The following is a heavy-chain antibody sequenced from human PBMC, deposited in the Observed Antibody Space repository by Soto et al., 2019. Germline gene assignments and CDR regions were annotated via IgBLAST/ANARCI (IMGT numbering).Heavy chain of an antibody. V-gene: IGHV3-30*18. CDR1: GFTFSSYG. J-gene: IGHJ6*02. CDR3: AKEIVAVTATLPRPYYYYGMDV. D-gene: IGHD2-21*02. Sequence: QVQLVESGGGVVQPGRSLRLSCAASGFTFSSYGMHWVRQAPGKGLEWVAVISYDGSNKYYADSVKGRFTISRDNSKNTLSLQMNSLRAEDSPVYYGAKEIVAVTATLPRPYYYYGMDVWGQGTTVTVCS. CDR2: ISYDGSNK.